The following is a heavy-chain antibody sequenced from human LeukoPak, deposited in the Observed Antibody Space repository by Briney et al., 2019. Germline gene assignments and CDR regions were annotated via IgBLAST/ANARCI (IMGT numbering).Heavy chain of an antibody. CDR3: ARGLSPVVDVDY. V-gene: IGHV4-34*01. J-gene: IGHJ4*02. Sequence: SETLSLTCAVYGGSFSGYYWSWIRPPPGKGLEWIGEINHSGSTNYNPSLKSRVTISVDTSKNQFSLKLSSVTAADTAVYYCARGLSPVVDVDYWGQGTLVTVSS. CDR2: INHSGST. CDR1: GGSFSGYY. D-gene: IGHD3-22*01.